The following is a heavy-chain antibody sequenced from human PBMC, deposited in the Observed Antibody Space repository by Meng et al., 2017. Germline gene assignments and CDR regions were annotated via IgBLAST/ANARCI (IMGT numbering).Heavy chain of an antibody. Sequence: VQRVNSGAEVKKPGASVKVSCKASGYTFTTYAIHWVRQAPGQRLEWMGWINAGNSDTKYSQKLQGRVTITRDTSASTVYMEVSSLRSEDTGVYYCARAIAVSGTGRFDYWGQGTLVTVSS. D-gene: IGHD6-19*01. J-gene: IGHJ4*02. CDR1: GYTFTTYA. V-gene: IGHV1-3*01. CDR2: INAGNSDT. CDR3: ARAIAVSGTGRFDY.